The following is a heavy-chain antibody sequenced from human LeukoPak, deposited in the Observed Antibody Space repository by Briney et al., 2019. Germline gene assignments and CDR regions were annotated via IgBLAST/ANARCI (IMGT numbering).Heavy chain of an antibody. CDR2: ISWNSGSI. D-gene: IGHD6-13*01. CDR3: AKDRGNIAAAGTELDY. V-gene: IGHV3-9*01. J-gene: IGHJ4*02. CDR1: GFTFDDYA. Sequence: GGSLRLSCAASGFTFDDYAMHWVRQAPGKGLEWVSGISWNSGSIGYADSVKGRFTISRDNAKNSLYLQMNSLRVEDTALYYCAKDRGNIAAAGTELDYWGQGTLVTVSS.